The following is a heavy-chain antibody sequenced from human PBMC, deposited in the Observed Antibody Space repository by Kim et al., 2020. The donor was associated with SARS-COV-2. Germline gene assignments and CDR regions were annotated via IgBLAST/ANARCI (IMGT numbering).Heavy chain of an antibody. CDR1: GFTFSSYG. CDR3: AKDHRLLDCYFDY. CDR2: IWYDGSNK. V-gene: IGHV3-33*06. D-gene: IGHD2-21*01. Sequence: GGSLRLSCAASGFTFSSYGMHWVRQAPGKGLEWVAVIWYDGSNKYYADSVKGRFTISRDNSKNTLYLQMNSLRAEDTAVYYCAKDHRLLDCYFDYWGQGTLVTVSS. J-gene: IGHJ4*02.